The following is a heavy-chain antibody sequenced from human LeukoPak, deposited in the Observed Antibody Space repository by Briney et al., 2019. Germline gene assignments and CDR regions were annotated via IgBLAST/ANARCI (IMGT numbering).Heavy chain of an antibody. J-gene: IGHJ3*02. CDR1: GGSISSYY. Sequence: SETLSLTCTVSGGSISSYYWSCIRQPPGKGLEWIGYIYYSGSTNYNPSLKSRVTISVDTSKNQFSLKLSSVTAADTAVYYCARYAMVRGVIRAPFAFDIWGQGTMVTVSS. V-gene: IGHV4-59*01. CDR2: IYYSGST. CDR3: ARYAMVRGVIRAPFAFDI. D-gene: IGHD3-10*01.